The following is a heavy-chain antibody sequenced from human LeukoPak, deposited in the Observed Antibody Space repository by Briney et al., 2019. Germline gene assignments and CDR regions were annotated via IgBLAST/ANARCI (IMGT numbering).Heavy chain of an antibody. CDR2: IRSKANSYAT. J-gene: IGHJ4*02. V-gene: IGHV3-73*01. Sequence: PGGSLRLSCAASGFTFDDYGMSWVRQAPGKGLEWVGRIRSKANSYATGYVGSVKGRLTISRDDSRNTAYLQMNSLKIEDTAVYYCSVNYCSGGSCYMFWGQGTLVTVSS. CDR3: SVNYCSGGSCYMF. D-gene: IGHD2-15*01. CDR1: GFTFDDYG.